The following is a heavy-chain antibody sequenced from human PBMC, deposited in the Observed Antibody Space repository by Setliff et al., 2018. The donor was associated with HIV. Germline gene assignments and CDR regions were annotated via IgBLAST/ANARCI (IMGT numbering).Heavy chain of an antibody. V-gene: IGHV4-31*03. J-gene: IGHJ4*02. Sequence: SETLSLTCTVSGGSISSGGYYWSWIRQHPGKGLEWIGFIYYSGSTYHNPSLKSRVTISVDTSKNQSSLKLNSVTAADTAVYHCARAKSLVRGVNYFDYWGQGTLVTVSS. CDR1: GGSISSGGYY. D-gene: IGHD3-10*01. CDR3: ARAKSLVRGVNYFDY. CDR2: IYYSGST.